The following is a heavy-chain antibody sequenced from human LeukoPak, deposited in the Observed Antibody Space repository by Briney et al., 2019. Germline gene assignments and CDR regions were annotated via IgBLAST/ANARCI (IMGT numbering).Heavy chain of an antibody. CDR1: GGTFSSYA. Sequence: SVKVSCKASGGTFSSYAISWVRQAPGQGLEWMGRIIPIFATASYAQKFQGRVTITTDESTSTAYMELRSLRSDDTAVYYCARGDMDFDYWGQGTLVTVSS. D-gene: IGHD1-26*01. CDR3: ARGDMDFDY. CDR2: IIPIFATA. V-gene: IGHV1-69*05. J-gene: IGHJ4*02.